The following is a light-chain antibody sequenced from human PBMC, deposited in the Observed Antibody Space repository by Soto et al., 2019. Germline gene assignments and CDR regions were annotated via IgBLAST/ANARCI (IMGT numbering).Light chain of an antibody. CDR3: QQYGRSPWT. CDR1: QSVSSSY. J-gene: IGKJ1*01. Sequence: DIVLTQSPGTLSSSPGERATLSCRASQSVSSSYLAWYQQKPGQAPRLLIYGASSRATGTPYRFSGSGSGTDFTLTISRLEPEDFAVYYCQQYGRSPWTFGQGTKVEIK. CDR2: GAS. V-gene: IGKV3-20*01.